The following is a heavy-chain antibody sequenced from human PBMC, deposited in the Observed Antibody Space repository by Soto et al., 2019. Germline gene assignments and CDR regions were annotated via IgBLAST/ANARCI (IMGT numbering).Heavy chain of an antibody. Sequence: GGSLRLSCAASGFTFSSYSMNWVRQAPGKGLEWVSSISSSSSYIYYADSVKGRFTISRDNAKNSLYLQMNSLRAEDTAVYYCARDPPRVVVPAAMGSTIDYWGQGTLVTVSS. J-gene: IGHJ4*02. CDR1: GFTFSSYS. CDR3: ARDPPRVVVPAAMGSTIDY. CDR2: ISSSSSYI. D-gene: IGHD2-2*01. V-gene: IGHV3-21*01.